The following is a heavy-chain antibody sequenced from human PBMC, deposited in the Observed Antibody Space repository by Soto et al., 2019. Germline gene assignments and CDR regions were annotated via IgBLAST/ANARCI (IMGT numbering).Heavy chain of an antibody. Sequence: ASVKVSCKASGYTFTSFPIHWVRQAPGQRLEWMGWINAGNGDTKYSQKFQGRVTVTRDTSASTAYMELISLRSEDTAVYYCAKPLSPWGTPVDYWGQGTLVTVSS. D-gene: IGHD7-27*01. CDR2: INAGNGDT. CDR1: GYTFTSFP. V-gene: IGHV1-3*01. CDR3: AKPLSPWGTPVDY. J-gene: IGHJ4*02.